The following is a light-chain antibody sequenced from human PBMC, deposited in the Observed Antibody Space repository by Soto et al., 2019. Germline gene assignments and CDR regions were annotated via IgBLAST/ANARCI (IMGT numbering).Light chain of an antibody. Sequence: DIQMTQSPSSLSASVGDRVTITCQASADITNYLNWYQQKPGKVPKLLIYDASNLEVEVPSRFSGSGSGTDFTFTISSLQPEDIATYYCQQYDSLPYTFGQGTKLEIK. CDR3: QQYDSLPYT. CDR2: DAS. J-gene: IGKJ2*01. CDR1: ADITNY. V-gene: IGKV1-33*01.